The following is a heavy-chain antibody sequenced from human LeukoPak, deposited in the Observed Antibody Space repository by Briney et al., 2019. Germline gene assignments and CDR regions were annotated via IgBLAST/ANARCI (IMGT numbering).Heavy chain of an antibody. D-gene: IGHD3-3*01. CDR2: IRYDGSNK. J-gene: IGHJ4*02. Sequence: GGSLRLSCAASGFTFSRFWMSWVRQAPGKGLEWVAFIRYDGSNKYYADSVKGRFTISRDNSKNTLYLQMNSLRAEDTAVYYCAKDRTAALRFLEWLLFDYWGQGTLVTVSS. CDR1: GFTFSRFW. CDR3: AKDRTAALRFLEWLLFDY. V-gene: IGHV3-30*02.